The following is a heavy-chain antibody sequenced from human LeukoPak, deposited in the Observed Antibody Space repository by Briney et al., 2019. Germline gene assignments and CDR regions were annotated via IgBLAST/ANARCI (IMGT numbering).Heavy chain of an antibody. J-gene: IGHJ4*02. Sequence: ASVKVSCKASGYTFTTYCMHWVRQAPGQGLEWMGWINPNSGGTNYAQKFQGRVTMTRDTSISTAYMELSRLRSDDTAVYYCARECVLDKFTMIRGVIGALWGQGTLVTVSS. CDR2: INPNSGGT. D-gene: IGHD3-10*01. CDR1: GYTFTTYC. V-gene: IGHV1-2*02. CDR3: ARECVLDKFTMIRGVIGAL.